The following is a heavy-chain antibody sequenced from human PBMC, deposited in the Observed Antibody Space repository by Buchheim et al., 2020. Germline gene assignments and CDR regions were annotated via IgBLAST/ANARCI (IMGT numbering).Heavy chain of an antibody. CDR1: GFTFSSFG. D-gene: IGHD3-22*01. CDR2: ISTDGRAK. V-gene: IGHV3-30*18. J-gene: IGHJ4*02. CDR3: AKELSSSGYYSYFDY. Sequence: VLLVESGGGVVQPGRSLRPSCAASGFTFSSFGMHWVRQAPGKGLEWVAVISTDGRAKYYADSVKGRFTISRDNSKNTLYLQMDSLRAEDTAEYYCAKELSSSGYYSYFDYWGQGTL.